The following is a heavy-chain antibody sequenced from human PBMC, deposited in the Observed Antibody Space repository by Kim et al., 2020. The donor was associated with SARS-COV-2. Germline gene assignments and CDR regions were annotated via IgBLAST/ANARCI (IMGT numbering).Heavy chain of an antibody. D-gene: IGHD2-15*01. V-gene: IGHV3-23*01. J-gene: IGHJ4*02. CDR3: AKESSWGEVYFDY. Sequence: YADSVKGRFTISRYNSTNPLYLQRNSLRAEDTAVYYCAKESSWGEVYFDYWGQGTLVTVSS.